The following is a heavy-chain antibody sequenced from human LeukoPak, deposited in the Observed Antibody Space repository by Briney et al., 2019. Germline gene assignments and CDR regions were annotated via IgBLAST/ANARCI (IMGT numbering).Heavy chain of an antibody. Sequence: ASVKVSCKASGGTFNTYGIIWVRQAPGQGLEWMGGIIPILGTANYAQKFQGRVTITTDKSTSTAYMEVSSLRSEDTAVYYCGRGARPPHYYYYMDVWGKGTTVTVSS. CDR2: IIPILGTA. D-gene: IGHD5-12*01. CDR3: GRGARPPHYYYYMDV. J-gene: IGHJ6*03. V-gene: IGHV1-69*10. CDR1: GGTFNTYG.